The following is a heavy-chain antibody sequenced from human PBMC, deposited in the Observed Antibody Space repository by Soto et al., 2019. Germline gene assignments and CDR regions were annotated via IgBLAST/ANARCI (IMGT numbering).Heavy chain of an antibody. D-gene: IGHD2-8*02. CDR3: ATIGPYAPWWNF. V-gene: IGHV3-23*04. CDR1: GFTLSTSA. J-gene: IGHJ3*01. Sequence: EVEVVESGGDLVQPGGSLRLSCVVSGFTLSTSAMSWVRQAPGKGLECVSSISAIGTDTFYADSVKGRFSISRDNSKNSVFLQMNGLRAEDTAVYYCATIGPYAPWWNFWGQGTEVTVSS. CDR2: ISAIGTDT.